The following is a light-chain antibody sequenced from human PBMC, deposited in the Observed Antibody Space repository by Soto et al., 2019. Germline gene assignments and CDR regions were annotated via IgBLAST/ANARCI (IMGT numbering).Light chain of an antibody. CDR1: QSVSSSY. J-gene: IGKJ1*01. CDR2: GAS. CDR3: QQYNRYPWT. V-gene: IGKV3-20*01. Sequence: EIVFTQSPGTLSLSQGERATLSCRASQSVSSSYLAWYQQKPGQAPRLLIYGASSRATGIPDRFSGSGSGTDFTLTISSLQPDDFATYYCQQYNRYPWTFGQGTKVDIK.